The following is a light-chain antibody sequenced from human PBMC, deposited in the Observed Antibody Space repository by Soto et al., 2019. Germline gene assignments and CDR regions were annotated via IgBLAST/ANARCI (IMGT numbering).Light chain of an antibody. V-gene: IGKV1-39*01. J-gene: IGKJ5*01. CDR3: QQSYSSPTT. Sequence: DIQMTQSPSSLSASVGDRVIITCRTSQSISNYLNWYQHKPGKAPKFLIYGASTLQSGVPSRFTGSGSGTDFTLTVNSLQPEDFATYYCQQSYSSPTTFGQGTRLEIK. CDR2: GAS. CDR1: QSISNY.